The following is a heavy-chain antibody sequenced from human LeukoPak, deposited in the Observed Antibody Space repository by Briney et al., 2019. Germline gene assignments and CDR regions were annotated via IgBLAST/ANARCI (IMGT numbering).Heavy chain of an antibody. CDR1: GFTFSSYE. Sequence: GGSLRLSCAASGFTFSSYEMNWVRQAPGKGLEWVSYISSSGSTIYYADSVKGRFTISRDNAKNSLYLQMNSLRAEDTAVYYCASEPAGYSSGWFDYWGQGTLVIVSS. CDR3: ASEPAGYSSGWFDY. J-gene: IGHJ4*02. D-gene: IGHD6-19*01. V-gene: IGHV3-48*03. CDR2: ISSSGSTI.